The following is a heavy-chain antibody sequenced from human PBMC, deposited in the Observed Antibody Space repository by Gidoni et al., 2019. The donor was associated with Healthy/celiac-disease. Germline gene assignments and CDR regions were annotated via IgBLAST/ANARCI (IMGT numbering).Heavy chain of an antibody. CDR3: ARQGVLRLGELSSTGAFDI. CDR1: GYSFTSYW. J-gene: IGHJ3*02. Sequence: EVQLVQSGAEVKKPGESLKISCKGSGYSFTSYWIGWVRQMPGKGLEWMGIIYPGDSDTRYSPSFQGQVTISADKSISTAYLQWSSLKASDTAMYYCARQGVLRLGELSSTGAFDIWGQGTMVTVSS. D-gene: IGHD3-16*02. CDR2: IYPGDSDT. V-gene: IGHV5-51*01.